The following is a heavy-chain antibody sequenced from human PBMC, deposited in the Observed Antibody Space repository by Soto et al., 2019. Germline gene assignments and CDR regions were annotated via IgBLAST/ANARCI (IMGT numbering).Heavy chain of an antibody. V-gene: IGHV3-30-3*01. CDR2: ISYDGSNK. CDR1: GFTFSSYA. J-gene: IGHJ4*02. CDR3: ASPIRCIAVAGTSFDS. Sequence: QVQLVESGGGVVQPGRSLRLCCAASGFTFSSYAMHWVRQAPGKGLEWVAVISYDGSNKYYADSVKGRFTISRDNSKNTLYLQMNSLRAEDTAVYYCASPIRCIAVAGTSFDSWGQGTLVTVSS. D-gene: IGHD6-19*01.